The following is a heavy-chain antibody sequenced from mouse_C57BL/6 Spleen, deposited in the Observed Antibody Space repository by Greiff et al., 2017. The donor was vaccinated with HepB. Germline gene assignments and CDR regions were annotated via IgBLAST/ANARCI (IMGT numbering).Heavy chain of an antibody. V-gene: IGHV1-15*01. CDR1: GYTFTDYE. CDR3: TREGYYGFDY. D-gene: IGHD1-1*01. J-gene: IGHJ2*01. Sequence: VQLQQSGAELVRPGASVTLSCKASGYTFTDYEMHWVKQTPVHGLEWIGAIDPETGGTAYNQKFKGKAILTADKSSSTAYMELRSLTSEDSAVDYCTREGYYGFDYWGQGTTLTVSS. CDR2: IDPETGGT.